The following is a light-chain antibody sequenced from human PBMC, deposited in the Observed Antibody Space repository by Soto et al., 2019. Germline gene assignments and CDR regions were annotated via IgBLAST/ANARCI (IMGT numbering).Light chain of an antibody. CDR1: SSDVGAYNY. CDR2: DVS. J-gene: IGLJ3*02. CDR3: SSYATSGTL. V-gene: IGLV2-14*03. Sequence: QSALTQPASVSGSLGQSITISCTGTSSDVGAYNYVSWYQHHPGKAPKLMIYDVSDRPSGVSNRFSGSKSGNTASLTISGPQAEDEADYYCSSYATSGTLFGGGTKLTVL.